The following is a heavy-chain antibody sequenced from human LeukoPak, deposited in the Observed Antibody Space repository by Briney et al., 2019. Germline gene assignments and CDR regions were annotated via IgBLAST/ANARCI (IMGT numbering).Heavy chain of an antibody. CDR2: INPNSGGT. V-gene: IGHV1-2*06. Sequence: ASVKVSCKASGYTFTGYYMHWVRQAPGQGLEWMGRINPNSGGTNCAQKFQGRVTMTRDTSISTAYMELSRLRSDDTAVYYCATYSSSWYSDDAFDIWGQGTMVTVSS. CDR3: ATYSSSWYSDDAFDI. J-gene: IGHJ3*02. CDR1: GYTFTGYY. D-gene: IGHD6-13*01.